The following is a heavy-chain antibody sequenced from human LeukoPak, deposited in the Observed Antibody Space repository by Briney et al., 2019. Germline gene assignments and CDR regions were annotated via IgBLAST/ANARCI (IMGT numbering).Heavy chain of an antibody. CDR3: ARDAQRGFDYSNSLKY. Sequence: GGSLRLSCAASGFIYSHYGMHWVRQAPGPGLEWVAVIWSDGSNRFYAGSVKGRFTISRDNSQNTLFLQMNSLRAEDTAMYYCARDAQRGFDYSNSLKYWGHGTLVTVSS. CDR1: GFIYSHYG. V-gene: IGHV3-33*01. CDR2: IWSDGSNR. D-gene: IGHD4-11*01. J-gene: IGHJ4*01.